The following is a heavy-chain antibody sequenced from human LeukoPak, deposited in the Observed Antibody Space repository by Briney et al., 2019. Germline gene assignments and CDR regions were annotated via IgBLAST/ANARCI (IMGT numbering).Heavy chain of an antibody. Sequence: PGGSLRLSCAASGFTFSSYSMNWVRQAPGKGLEWVSSISSSSSYIYYADSVKGRFTISRDNAKNSLYLRMNSLRAEDTAVYYCARVTDYGDFPHWYFDLWGRGTLVTVSS. J-gene: IGHJ2*01. CDR2: ISSSSSYI. CDR3: ARVTDYGDFPHWYFDL. CDR1: GFTFSSYS. V-gene: IGHV3-21*01. D-gene: IGHD4-17*01.